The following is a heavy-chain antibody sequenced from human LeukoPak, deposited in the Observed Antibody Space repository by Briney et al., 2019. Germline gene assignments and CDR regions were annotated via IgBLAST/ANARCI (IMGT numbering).Heavy chain of an antibody. V-gene: IGHV3-21*01. J-gene: IGHJ5*02. Sequence: GGSLRLSCAASGFTFSSYGMHWVRQAPGKGLEWVSSITSSSDYIYYADSLKGRFTISRDDAKNSLYLQMNSLRVEDTAVYYCARDPSSSWSWGQGTLVTVSS. D-gene: IGHD6-13*01. CDR3: ARDPSSSWS. CDR1: GFTFSSYG. CDR2: ITSSSDYI.